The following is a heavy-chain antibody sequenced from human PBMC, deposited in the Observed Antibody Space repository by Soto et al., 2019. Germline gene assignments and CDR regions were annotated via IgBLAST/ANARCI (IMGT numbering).Heavy chain of an antibody. D-gene: IGHD2-21*01. CDR1: GFTFSSYS. CDR2: ISSSSSYI. V-gene: IGHV3-21*01. Sequence: GALRISCAASGFTFSSYSMNWVRQAPGKGLEWVSSISSSSSYIYYADSVKGRFTISRDNAKNSLYLQMNSLRAEDTAVYYCARDLVSDHGRTWGQGTLVTVSS. CDR3: ARDLVSDHGRT. J-gene: IGHJ5*02.